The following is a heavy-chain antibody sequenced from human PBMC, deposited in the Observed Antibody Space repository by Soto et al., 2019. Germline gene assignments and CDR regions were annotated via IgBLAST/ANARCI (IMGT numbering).Heavy chain of an antibody. D-gene: IGHD3-10*01. J-gene: IGHJ4*02. Sequence: PGGSLRLSCAASGFTFSGYRMHWVRQAPGKGLVWVSRINSDGSSTDDADSVRGRFTISRDNAKNTLHLQMDSLRAEDTAVYYCASTNYHFDLWGQGTPVTVSS. V-gene: IGHV3-74*01. CDR1: GFTFSGYR. CDR3: ASTNYHFDL. CDR2: INSDGSST.